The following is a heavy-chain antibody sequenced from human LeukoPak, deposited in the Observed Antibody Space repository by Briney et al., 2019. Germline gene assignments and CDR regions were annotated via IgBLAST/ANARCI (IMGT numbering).Heavy chain of an antibody. CDR2: IYYSGST. Sequence: SETLSLTCTVSGGSVSSGSYYWSWIRQPPGKGLEWIGYIYYSGSTNYNPSLKSRVTISVDTSKNQFSLKLSSVTAADTAVYYCASLSYCSSTSCYNRELNYYGMDVWGQGTTVTVSS. CDR3: ASLSYCSSTSCYNRELNYYGMDV. D-gene: IGHD2-2*02. V-gene: IGHV4-61*01. J-gene: IGHJ6*02. CDR1: GGSVSSGSYY.